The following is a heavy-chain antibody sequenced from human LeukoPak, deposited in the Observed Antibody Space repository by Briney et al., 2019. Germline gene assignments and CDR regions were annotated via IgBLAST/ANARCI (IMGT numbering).Heavy chain of an antibody. D-gene: IGHD2/OR15-2a*01. J-gene: IGHJ4*02. Sequence: SETLSLTCAVSGYSISSGYYWGWIRQPPGKGLEWIGSIHHSGSTYYNPSLKSRVTISVDTSKNRFSLKLSSVTAADTAVYYCATGFPAADYWGQGTLVSVPP. CDR1: GYSISSGYY. CDR3: ATGFPAADY. CDR2: IHHSGST. V-gene: IGHV4-38-2*01.